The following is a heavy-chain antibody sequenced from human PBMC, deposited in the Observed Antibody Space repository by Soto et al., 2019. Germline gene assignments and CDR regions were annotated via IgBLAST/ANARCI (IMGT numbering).Heavy chain of an antibody. Sequence: VQLLESGGGSVQPGGSLRLSCAASGFTFTNYAMSWVRQAPGKGLEWVSVISGSGGNTYYADSVKGRFTISRDNSRDTLYLQMNSLRAEDTVVYSCAKKEYSSGWYAVDYWGQGTLVTVSS. CDR3: AKKEYSSGWYAVDY. CDR1: GFTFTNYA. V-gene: IGHV3-23*01. CDR2: ISGSGGNT. D-gene: IGHD6-19*01. J-gene: IGHJ4*02.